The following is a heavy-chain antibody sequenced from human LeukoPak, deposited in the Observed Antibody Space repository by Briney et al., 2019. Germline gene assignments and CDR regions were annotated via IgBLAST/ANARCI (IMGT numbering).Heavy chain of an antibody. CDR3: ARDPKTRDSSGYYYYGMDV. CDR1: GITFNTYW. J-gene: IGHJ6*02. CDR2: INQDGGEK. V-gene: IGHV3-7*01. D-gene: IGHD3-22*01. Sequence: PGGSLRLSCAASGITFNTYWISWVRQAPGKGLEWLATINQDGGEKYYVDSVKGRFTISRDNAKNSLYLQMNSLRAEDTAVYYCARDPKTRDSSGYYYYGMDVWGQGATVTVSS.